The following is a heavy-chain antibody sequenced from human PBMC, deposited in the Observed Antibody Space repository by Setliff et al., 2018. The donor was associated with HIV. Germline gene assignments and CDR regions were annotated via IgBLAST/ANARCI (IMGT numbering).Heavy chain of an antibody. D-gene: IGHD6-19*01. V-gene: IGHV3-7*03. CDR2: IKRDGSEK. CDR3: ARGYPGIAVAGLSYYYYYYMDV. J-gene: IGHJ6*03. Sequence: GGSLRLSCAASGFTFSTYGIHWVRQAPGKGLEWVANIKRDGSEKYYVDSVKGRFTISRDNAKNSLYLQMNSLRAEDTAVYYCARGYPGIAVAGLSYYYYYYMDVWGKGTTVTVSS. CDR1: GFTFSTYG.